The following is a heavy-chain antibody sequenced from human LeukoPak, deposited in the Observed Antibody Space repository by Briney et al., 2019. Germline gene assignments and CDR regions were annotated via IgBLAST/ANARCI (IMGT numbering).Heavy chain of an antibody. J-gene: IGHJ4*02. CDR1: GFTFDDYG. V-gene: IGHV3-20*04. CDR3: ARDGRRGFDY. CDR2: INWNGGST. D-gene: IGHD1-14*01. Sequence: PGGSLRLSCAASGFTFDDYGMSWVRQAPGKGLEWVSGINWNGGSTGYADSVKGRFTSYRDNAKNSLYLQMNSLRAEDTALYYCARDGRRGFDYWGQGTLVTVSS.